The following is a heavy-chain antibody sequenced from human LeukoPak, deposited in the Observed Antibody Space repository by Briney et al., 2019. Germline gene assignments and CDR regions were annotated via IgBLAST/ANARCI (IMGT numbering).Heavy chain of an antibody. CDR1: VFTVSNYQ. CDR3: ARDGLYWYFDL. D-gene: IGHD5-12*01. V-gene: IGHV3-74*01. Sequence: QAGGSLRLSCAASVFTVSNYQMHCVRQAPGKGLVWVSRINSDGRTTKYADSVKGAFTISRDNAKNTLYLQMNSLRGEDTAVYYCARDGLYWYFDLWGRGTLVTVSS. J-gene: IGHJ2*01. CDR2: INSDGRTT.